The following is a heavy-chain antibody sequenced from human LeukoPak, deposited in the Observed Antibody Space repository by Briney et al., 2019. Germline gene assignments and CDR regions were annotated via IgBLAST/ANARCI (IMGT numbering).Heavy chain of an antibody. CDR1: GFSFSDAW. V-gene: IGHV3-15*01. Sequence: GSSLRLSCAASGFSFSDAWMSWVSQIPGRGLEWVGRIQSKTDGRTTDDAAPVKGRFTISIDDSTNPLYLQMNSLKSEDTAVYYCTTYGSGRKFDYWGQGILVTVSS. D-gene: IGHD3-10*01. CDR2: IQSKTDGRTT. CDR3: TTYGSGRKFDY. J-gene: IGHJ4*02.